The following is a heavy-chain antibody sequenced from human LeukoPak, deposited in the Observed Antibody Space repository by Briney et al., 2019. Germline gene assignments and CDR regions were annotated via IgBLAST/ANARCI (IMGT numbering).Heavy chain of an antibody. Sequence: PGGSLRLSCAASGFTVGSNYMSWVRQAPGKGLEWVSVIYSGGSTYYADSVKGRFTISRDNSKNTLYLQMNSLRVEDTAVYYCARDLEAVAGTVGEGYWGQGTLVTVSS. CDR2: IYSGGST. J-gene: IGHJ4*02. CDR1: GFTVGSNY. CDR3: ARDLEAVAGTVGEGY. V-gene: IGHV3-53*01. D-gene: IGHD6-19*01.